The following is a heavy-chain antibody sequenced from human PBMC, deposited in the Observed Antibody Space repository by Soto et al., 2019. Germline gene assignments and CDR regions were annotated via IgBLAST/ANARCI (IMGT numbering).Heavy chain of an antibody. Sequence: ASVKVSCKASGYTFTSYAMHWVRQAPGQRLEWMGWINAGNGNTKYSQKFQGRVTITRDTSASTAYMELSSLRSEDTAVYYCARGSSWYLKGYYYYYGMDVCGQGTTVTVSS. V-gene: IGHV1-3*01. CDR3: ARGSSWYLKGYYYYYGMDV. CDR2: INAGNGNT. CDR1: GYTFTSYA. D-gene: IGHD6-13*01. J-gene: IGHJ6*02.